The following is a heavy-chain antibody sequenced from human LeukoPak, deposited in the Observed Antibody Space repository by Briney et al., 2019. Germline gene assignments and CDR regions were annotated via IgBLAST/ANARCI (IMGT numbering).Heavy chain of an antibody. CDR2: INPGNGNT. Sequence: ASVKVSCKASGYTFTNFGIHWVRQAPGQRPEWMGWINPGNGNTKYSQKIQGRVTITRDTSASTAYMELSSVRSEDSAVYYCASDGYSYGFDYWGQGTLVTVSS. J-gene: IGHJ4*02. CDR3: ASDGYSYGFDY. CDR1: GYTFTNFG. D-gene: IGHD5-18*01. V-gene: IGHV1-3*01.